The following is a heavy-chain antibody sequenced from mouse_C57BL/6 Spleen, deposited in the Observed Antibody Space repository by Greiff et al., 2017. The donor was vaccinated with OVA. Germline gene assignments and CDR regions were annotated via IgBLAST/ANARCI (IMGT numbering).Heavy chain of an antibody. J-gene: IGHJ3*01. CDR2: ISDGGSYT. V-gene: IGHV5-4*01. CDR1: GFTFSSYA. D-gene: IGHD2-5*01. Sequence: EVQRVESGGGLVKPGGSLKLSCAASGFTFSSYAMSWVRQTPEKRLEWVATISDGGSYTYYPDNVKGRFTISRDNAKNNLYLQMSHLKSEDTAMYYCARGAYYSNLFAYWGQGTLVTVSA. CDR3: ARGAYYSNLFAY.